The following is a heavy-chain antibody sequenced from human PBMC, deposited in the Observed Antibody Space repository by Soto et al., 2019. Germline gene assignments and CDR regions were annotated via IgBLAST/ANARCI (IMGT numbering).Heavy chain of an antibody. Sequence: GGSLRLSCAASGFTFSSYAMSWVRQAPGKGLEWVSAISGSGGSTYYADSVKGRFTISRDNSKNTRYLQMNSLRAEDTAVYYCAKVPPPYYYDSSGYYSYYFDYWGQGTLVTVSS. D-gene: IGHD3-22*01. CDR2: ISGSGGST. CDR1: GFTFSSYA. CDR3: AKVPPPYYYDSSGYYSYYFDY. J-gene: IGHJ4*02. V-gene: IGHV3-23*01.